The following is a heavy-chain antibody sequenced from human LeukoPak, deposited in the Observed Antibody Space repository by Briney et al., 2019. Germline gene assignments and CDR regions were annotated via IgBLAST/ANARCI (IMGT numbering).Heavy chain of an antibody. CDR2: IYYTGST. CDR1: GFSLRNYY. Sequence: SETLSLTCSVSGFSLRNYYWSWIPQPPGKGLEWIGYIYYTGSTDYNPSLKSRATISVETSKNQFSLRLSSVTAAAPAVYFCPRLRPYGSGTLFLRTESYYYMDVWGNGTTVTASS. V-gene: IGHV4-59*01. CDR3: PRLRPYGSGTLFLRTESYYYMDV. J-gene: IGHJ6*03. D-gene: IGHD3-10*01.